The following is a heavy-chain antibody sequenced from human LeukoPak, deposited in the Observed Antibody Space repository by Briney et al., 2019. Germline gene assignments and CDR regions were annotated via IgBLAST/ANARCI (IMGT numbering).Heavy chain of an antibody. CDR2: INPNSGGT. D-gene: IGHD2-2*01. Sequence: ASVKVSCKASGYTVTGYYMHCVRQAPGQGLEWMGWINPNSGGTNYAQKFQGRVTMTRDTSISTAYMELSRLRSDDTAVYYCAGALLGYCSSTSCLDYWGQGTLVTVSS. V-gene: IGHV1-2*02. J-gene: IGHJ4*02. CDR1: GYTVTGYY. CDR3: AGALLGYCSSTSCLDY.